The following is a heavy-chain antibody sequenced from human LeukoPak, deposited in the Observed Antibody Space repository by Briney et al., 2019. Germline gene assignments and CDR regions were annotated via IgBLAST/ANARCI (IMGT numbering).Heavy chain of an antibody. Sequence: GGSLRLSCAASGFTFDDYGMSWVRQAPGKGLEWVSGINWNGGSTGYADSVKGRFTISRDNAKNSLYLQMNSLRAEDTALYYCAKSGSYAFFFDYWGQGTLVTVSS. J-gene: IGHJ4*02. CDR1: GFTFDDYG. V-gene: IGHV3-20*04. CDR3: AKSGSYAFFFDY. D-gene: IGHD1-26*01. CDR2: INWNGGST.